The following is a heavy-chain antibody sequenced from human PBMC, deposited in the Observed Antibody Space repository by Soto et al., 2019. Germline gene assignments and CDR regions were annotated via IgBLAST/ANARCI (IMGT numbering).Heavy chain of an antibody. V-gene: IGHV3-23*01. J-gene: IGHJ4*02. D-gene: IGHD6-13*01. CDR2: ITSSGGGT. CDR3: AKLTAA. CDR1: VFTFIAYV. Sequence: PGSSLRLSCASSVFTFIAYVMSWVRQAPGKGLEWVSSITSSGGGTYYADSVKGRFTVSRDNSKNTVYLQMNSLRDEDTAVYYCAKLTAAWGQGTLFIVTS.